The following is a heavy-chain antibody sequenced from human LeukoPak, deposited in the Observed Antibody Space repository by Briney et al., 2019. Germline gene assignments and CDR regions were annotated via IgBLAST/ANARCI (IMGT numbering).Heavy chain of an antibody. V-gene: IGHV1-2*02. D-gene: IGHD3-22*01. Sequence: ASVKVSCKASGYTFTGYYMHLVRQAPGQGLEWMGWINPNSGGTNYAQKFQGRVTMTRDTSISTAYMELSRLRSDDTAVYYCARSDYYDSSGYDYWGQGTLVTVSS. J-gene: IGHJ4*02. CDR1: GYTFTGYY. CDR3: ARSDYYDSSGYDY. CDR2: INPNSGGT.